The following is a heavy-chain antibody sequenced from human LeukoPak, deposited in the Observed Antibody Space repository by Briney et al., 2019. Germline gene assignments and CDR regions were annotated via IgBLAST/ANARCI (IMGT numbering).Heavy chain of an antibody. CDR1: GGSISSSSYY. CDR2: IYYSGST. CDR3: ARRGGGDWNFDY. D-gene: IGHD2-21*02. Sequence: SETLSLTCTASGGSISSSSYYWGWIRQPPGKGLEWIGSIYYSGSTYYNPSLKSRVTISVDTSKNQFSLKLSSVTAADTAVYYCARRGGGDWNFDYWGQGTLVTVSS. J-gene: IGHJ4*02. V-gene: IGHV4-39*01.